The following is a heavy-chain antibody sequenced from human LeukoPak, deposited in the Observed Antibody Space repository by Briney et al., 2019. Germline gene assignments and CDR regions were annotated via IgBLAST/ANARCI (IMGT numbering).Heavy chain of an antibody. D-gene: IGHD6-6*01. V-gene: IGHV3-21*01. Sequence: GGSLRLSCAASGFTFSSYWMSWVRQAPGKGLEWVSSISSSSGYKYYADSVKGRFTISRDNAKNSLYLQMDSLRAEDAAVYYCARTSGESTAALRAPFDYWGQGTLATVSS. CDR2: ISSSSGYK. J-gene: IGHJ4*02. CDR1: GFTFSSYW. CDR3: ARTSGESTAALRAPFDY.